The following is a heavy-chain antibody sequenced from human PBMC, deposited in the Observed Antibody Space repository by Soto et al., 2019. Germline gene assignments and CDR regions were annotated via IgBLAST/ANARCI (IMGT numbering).Heavy chain of an antibody. V-gene: IGHV4-31*03. CDR3: ARYGSSSWYFPAQLDY. CDR2: IYYSGST. CDR1: GGSISSGGYY. Sequence: PSETLSLTCTVSGGSISSGGYYWSWIRQHPGKGLEWIGYIYYSGSTYYNPSLKSRVTISVDTSKNQFSLKLSSVTAADTAVYYCARYGSSSWYFPAQLDYWGQGTLVTVSS. D-gene: IGHD6-13*01. J-gene: IGHJ4*02.